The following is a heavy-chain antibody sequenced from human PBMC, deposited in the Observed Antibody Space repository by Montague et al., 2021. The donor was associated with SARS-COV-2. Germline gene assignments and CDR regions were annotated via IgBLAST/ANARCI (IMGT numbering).Heavy chain of an antibody. J-gene: IGHJ4*02. Sequence: SETLSLTCTVASGSISNYYWGWIRQPPGKGLEWIGAINYSGTTYYNPSLKSRVTISLDTAKNQFSLKMTSVTAADTAVYYCARHWGIAAAGNWGQGTLVTVSS. D-gene: IGHD6-13*01. CDR2: INYSGTT. V-gene: IGHV4-59*05. CDR3: ARHWGIAAAGN. CDR1: SGSISNYY.